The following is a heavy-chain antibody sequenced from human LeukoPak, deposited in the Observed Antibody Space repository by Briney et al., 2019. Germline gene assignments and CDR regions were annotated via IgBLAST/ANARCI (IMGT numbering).Heavy chain of an antibody. CDR3: ARGKGVAAAGISWFDP. V-gene: IGHV4-59*11. J-gene: IGHJ5*02. Sequence: NSSETLSLTCTVSGGSISSHYWSWIRQPPGKGLEWIGYIHYSGSTNYNPSLKSRVTISVDKSKNQFSLKLSSVTAADTAVYYCARGKGVAAAGISWFDPWGQGTLVTVSS. D-gene: IGHD6-13*01. CDR2: IHYSGST. CDR1: GGSISSHY.